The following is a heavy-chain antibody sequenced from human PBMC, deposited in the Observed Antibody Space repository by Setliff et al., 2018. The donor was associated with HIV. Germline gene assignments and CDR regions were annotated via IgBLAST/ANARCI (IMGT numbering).Heavy chain of an antibody. D-gene: IGHD2-15*01. CDR2: IISGSSTV. CDR1: GVTFFSTYS. Sequence: QPGGSLRLSCAGSGVTFFSTYSMNWVRQAPGKGLECVAYIISGSSTVYYADSVKGRFTVSRDNAKNSVYLEMNSLRAEDTAVYYCARMAPGWNAFDIWGQGTVVTVSS. V-gene: IGHV3-48*01. J-gene: IGHJ3*02. CDR3: ARMAPGWNAFDI.